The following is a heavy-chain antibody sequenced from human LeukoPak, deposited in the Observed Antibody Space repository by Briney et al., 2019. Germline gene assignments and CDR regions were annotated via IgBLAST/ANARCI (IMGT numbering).Heavy chain of an antibody. CDR1: GFTFSSYS. Sequence: GGSLRLSCAASGFTFSSYSMNWVRQAPGKELEWVSSISSSSSYIYYADSVKGRFTISRDNAKNSLYLQMNSLRAEDTAVYYCARWSIVGAPVWGQGTLVTVSS. V-gene: IGHV3-21*01. CDR2: ISSSSSYI. J-gene: IGHJ4*02. D-gene: IGHD1-26*01. CDR3: ARWSIVGAPV.